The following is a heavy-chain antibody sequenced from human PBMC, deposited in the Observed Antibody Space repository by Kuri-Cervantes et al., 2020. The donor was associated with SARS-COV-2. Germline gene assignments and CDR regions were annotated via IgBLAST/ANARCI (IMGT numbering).Heavy chain of an antibody. CDR2: INPNSGGT. V-gene: IGHV1-2*06. Sequence: ASVKVSCKASGYTFTGYYMHWVRQAPGQGLEWMGRINPNSGGTNYAQKFQGRATMTRDTSISTAYMELSRLRSDDTAVYYCARDVGGGSSGVFDYWGQGTLVTVSS. CDR3: ARDVGGGSSGVFDY. CDR1: GYTFTGYY. J-gene: IGHJ4*02. D-gene: IGHD6-19*01.